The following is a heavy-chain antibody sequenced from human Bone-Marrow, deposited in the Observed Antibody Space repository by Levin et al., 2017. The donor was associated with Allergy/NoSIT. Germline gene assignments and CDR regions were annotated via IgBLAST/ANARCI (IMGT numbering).Heavy chain of an antibody. CDR2: ISGSGGST. CDR1: GFTFSSYA. D-gene: IGHD3-16*02. Sequence: GGSLRLSCAASGFTFSSYAMSWVRQAPGKGLEWVSAISGSGGSTYYADSVKGRFTISRDNSKNTLYLQMNSLRAEDTAVYYCAKSFPDYVWGSYRYTFDYWGQGTLVTVSS. V-gene: IGHV3-23*01. CDR3: AKSFPDYVWGSYRYTFDY. J-gene: IGHJ4*02.